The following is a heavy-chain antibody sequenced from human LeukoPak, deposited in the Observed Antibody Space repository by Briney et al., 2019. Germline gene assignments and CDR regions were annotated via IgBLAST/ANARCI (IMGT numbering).Heavy chain of an antibody. CDR1: GGSISSRPYY. D-gene: IGHD6-6*01. Sequence: SETLSLTCTVSGGSISSRPYYWGWVRQSPGKGLEWIGTISYSGTTYYNPSLKSRVTISLDTSKNQFSLKLSSVTAADTAIYYCARDFSSSSSVYYYYYMDVWSKGTTVTVSS. CDR3: ARDFSSSSSVYYYYYMDV. J-gene: IGHJ6*03. V-gene: IGHV4-39*07. CDR2: ISYSGTT.